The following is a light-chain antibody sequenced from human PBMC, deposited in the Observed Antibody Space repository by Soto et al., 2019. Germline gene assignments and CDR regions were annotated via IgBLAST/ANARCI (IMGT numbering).Light chain of an antibody. CDR3: QQYNSYPWT. CDR1: QSISSW. CDR2: KAS. Sequence: DIQMNQSPSTLSASVGDKVTITCRASQSISSWLAWYQQKPGKAPKLLIYKASTLESGVPSNFSGSGSGTEFTLSISSLQPDDFATYYCQQYNSYPWTFGQGTKVDVK. V-gene: IGKV1-5*03. J-gene: IGKJ1*01.